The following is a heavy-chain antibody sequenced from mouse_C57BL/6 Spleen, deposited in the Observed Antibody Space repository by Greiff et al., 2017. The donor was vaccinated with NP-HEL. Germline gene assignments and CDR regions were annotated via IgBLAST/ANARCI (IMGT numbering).Heavy chain of an antibody. D-gene: IGHD1-1*01. Sequence: QVQLQQSGAELARPGASVKLSCKASGYTFTSYGISWVKQRTGQGLEWIGEIYPRSGNTYYNEKFKGKATLTADKSSSTAYMGLRSLTSEDSAVYFCARSFITTVVAKGFDYWGQGTTLTVSS. CDR3: ARSFITTVVAKGFDY. CDR1: GYTFTSYG. CDR2: IYPRSGNT. V-gene: IGHV1-81*01. J-gene: IGHJ2*01.